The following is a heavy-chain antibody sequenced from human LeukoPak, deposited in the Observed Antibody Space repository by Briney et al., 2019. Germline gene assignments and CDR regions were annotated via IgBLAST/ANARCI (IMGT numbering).Heavy chain of an antibody. D-gene: IGHD6-13*01. J-gene: IGHJ5*02. V-gene: IGHV3-23*01. CDR1: GFTFSSYA. CDR2: INSSGGST. CDR3: AKDSGIAAAGRHNWFDP. Sequence: GGSLRLSCAASGFTFSSYAMNWVRQAPGKGLEWVSGINSSGGSTYYADSVKGRFTISRDNSKNTLYLQMSSLRAEDTAIYYCAKDSGIAAAGRHNWFDPWGQGTLVTVSS.